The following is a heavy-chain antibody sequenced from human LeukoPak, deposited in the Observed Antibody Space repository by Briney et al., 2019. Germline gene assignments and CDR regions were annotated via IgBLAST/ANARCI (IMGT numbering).Heavy chain of an antibody. D-gene: IGHD6-13*01. CDR3: ARARIAAASPISDY. J-gene: IGHJ4*02. CDR2: VKQDGSEK. V-gene: IGHV3-7*01. CDR1: GFTFSSYW. Sequence: GGSLRLSCAASGFTFSSYWMSWVRQAPGKGLEWVANVKQDGSEKYYVDSVKGRFTISRDNAKSSLYLQMNSLRAEDTAVYYCARARIAAASPISDYWGQGTLVTVSS.